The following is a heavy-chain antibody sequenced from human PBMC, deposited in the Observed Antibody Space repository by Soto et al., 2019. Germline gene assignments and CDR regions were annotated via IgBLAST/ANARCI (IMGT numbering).Heavy chain of an antibody. J-gene: IGHJ4*02. CDR1: GGSFSGYY. D-gene: IGHD6-19*01. CDR2: INHSGST. Sequence: PSETLSLTCAVYGGSFSGYYWSWIRQPPGKGLEWIGEINHSGSTNYNPSLKSRVTISVDTSKNQFSLKLSSVTAADTAVYYCARSRRGPPVADTRYFDYWGQGTLVTVSS. V-gene: IGHV4-34*01. CDR3: ARSRRGPPVADTRYFDY.